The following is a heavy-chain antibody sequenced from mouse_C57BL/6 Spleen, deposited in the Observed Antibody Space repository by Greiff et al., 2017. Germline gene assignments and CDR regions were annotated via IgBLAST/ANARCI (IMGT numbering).Heavy chain of an antibody. V-gene: IGHV5-17*01. D-gene: IGHD1-1*01. CDR1: GFTFSDYG. CDR2: ISSGSSTI. Sequence: EVQLVESGGGLVKPGGSLKLSCAASGFTFSDYGMHWVRQAPEKGLEWVAYISSGSSTIYYADTVKGRFTISRANAKNTLFLQMTSLRSEDTAMYYCARRFITTVVDWYFDVWGTGTTVTVSS. CDR3: ARRFITTVVDWYFDV. J-gene: IGHJ1*03.